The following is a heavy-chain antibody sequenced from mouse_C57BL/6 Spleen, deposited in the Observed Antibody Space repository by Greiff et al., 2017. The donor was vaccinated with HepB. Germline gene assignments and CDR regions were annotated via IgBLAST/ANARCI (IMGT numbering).Heavy chain of an antibody. D-gene: IGHD1-1*01. CDR1: GYSITSGYY. CDR3: ARDLATVVAKGY. Sequence: DVKLLESGPGLVKPSQSLSLTCSVTGYSITSGYYWNWIRQFPGNKLEWMGYISYDGSNNYNPSLKNRISITRDTSKNQFFLKLNSVTTEDTATYYCARDLATVVAKGYWGQGTTLTVSS. CDR2: ISYDGSN. V-gene: IGHV3-6*01. J-gene: IGHJ2*01.